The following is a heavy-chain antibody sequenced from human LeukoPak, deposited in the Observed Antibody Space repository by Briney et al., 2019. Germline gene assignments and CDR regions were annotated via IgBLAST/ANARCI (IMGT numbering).Heavy chain of an antibody. Sequence: ASVKVSCKASGYTFTSYYMNWVRQAPGQGLEWMGIISPSGDSTTYAQKFQGRVTMTRDTSPSTVYMELSSLRSEDTAVYYCARDAYDQRDYWGQGTLVTVSS. CDR1: GYTFTSYY. J-gene: IGHJ4*02. CDR3: ARDAYDQRDY. V-gene: IGHV1-46*01. CDR2: ISPSGDST. D-gene: IGHD5-12*01.